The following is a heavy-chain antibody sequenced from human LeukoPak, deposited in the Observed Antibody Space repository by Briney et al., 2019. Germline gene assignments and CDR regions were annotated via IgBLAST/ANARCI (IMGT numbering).Heavy chain of an antibody. CDR1: GYTFTKYD. CDR3: ARGGGWNDPNLFDY. D-gene: IGHD1-1*01. J-gene: IGHJ4*02. Sequence: GASVKVSCEASGYTFTKYDITWVRQAPGQGPEWMGWISAYNGNTNYAQKFQGRVTMTRNTSISTAYMELSSLRSEDTAVYYCARGGGWNDPNLFDYWGQGTLVTVSS. V-gene: IGHV1-8*01. CDR2: ISAYNGNT.